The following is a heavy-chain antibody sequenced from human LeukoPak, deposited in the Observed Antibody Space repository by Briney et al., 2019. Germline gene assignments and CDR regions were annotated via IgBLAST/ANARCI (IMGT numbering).Heavy chain of an antibody. J-gene: IGHJ4*02. Sequence: ASVKVSCKASGYTFTGYYMHWVRQAPGQGLEWMGWINPNSGGTNYAQKFQGRVTMTRDTSISTAYMELCRLRSDDTAVYYCARARGVLHYDFWSGYTDWGQGTLVTVSS. CDR2: INPNSGGT. V-gene: IGHV1-2*02. CDR1: GYTFTGYY. D-gene: IGHD3-3*01. CDR3: ARARGVLHYDFWSGYTD.